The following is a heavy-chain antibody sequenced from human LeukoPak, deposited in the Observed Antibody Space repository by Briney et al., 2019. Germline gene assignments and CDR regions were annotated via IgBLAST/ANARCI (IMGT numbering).Heavy chain of an antibody. CDR2: INSDGTSA. CDR1: GFTLSSYW. Sequence: GGSLRLSCEASGFTLSSYWMDWVRQSPGKGLLWVARINSDGTSANYADSVKGRFTISRDIAKNTLYLQMNRLRDDDTAIYYCVRVTWSGYGDSWGQGAQVTVSS. D-gene: IGHD3-3*01. CDR3: VRVTWSGYGDS. V-gene: IGHV3-74*01. J-gene: IGHJ4*02.